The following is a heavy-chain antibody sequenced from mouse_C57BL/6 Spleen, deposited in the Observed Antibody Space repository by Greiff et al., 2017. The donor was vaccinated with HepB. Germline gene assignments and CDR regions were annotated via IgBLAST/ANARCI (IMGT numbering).Heavy chain of an antibody. V-gene: IGHV1-39*01. CDR1: GYSFTDYN. CDR2: INPNYGTT. CDR3: ASPFYYDYDGSPFGY. D-gene: IGHD2-4*01. J-gene: IGHJ3*01. Sequence: EVNLVESGPELVKPGASVKISCKASGYSFTDYNMNWVKQSNGKSLEWIGVINPNYGTTSYNQKFKGKATLTVDQSSSTAYMQLNSLTSEDSAVYYCASPFYYDYDGSPFGYWGQGTLVTVSA.